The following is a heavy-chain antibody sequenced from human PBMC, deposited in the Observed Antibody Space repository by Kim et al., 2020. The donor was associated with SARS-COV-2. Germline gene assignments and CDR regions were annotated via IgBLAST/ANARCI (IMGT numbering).Heavy chain of an antibody. J-gene: IGHJ4*02. Sequence: ASVKVSCKASGYTFTSYAMHWVRQTPGQRLEWMGWINAGNGNTKYSQKFQGRVTITRDTSASTAYMELSSLRSEDTAVYYCARVDAYFNWGSSSYWGQGTLVTVSS. CDR3: ARVDAYFNWGSSSY. D-gene: IGHD7-27*01. V-gene: IGHV1-3*01. CDR1: GYTFTSYA. CDR2: INAGNGNT.